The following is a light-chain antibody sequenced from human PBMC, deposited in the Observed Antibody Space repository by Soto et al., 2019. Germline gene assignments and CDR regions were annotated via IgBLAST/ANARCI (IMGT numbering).Light chain of an antibody. CDR3: QQRNNWPASS. J-gene: IGKJ5*01. CDR1: QDFXNY. CDR2: DQS. V-gene: IGKV3-11*01. Sequence: IVLTQCPATLSLSPGQRATLFCRASQDFXNYLVWYQPKPGQAPRFLSXDQSNRATGIPARFSGSGSGTDFTLNISSLEPEDFAVYYCQQRNNWPASSFGQGTRLEIK.